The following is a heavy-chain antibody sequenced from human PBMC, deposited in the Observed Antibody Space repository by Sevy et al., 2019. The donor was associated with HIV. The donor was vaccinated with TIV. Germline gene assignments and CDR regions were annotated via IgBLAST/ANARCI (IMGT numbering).Heavy chain of an antibody. CDR3: ARIFSSSWSSHYYGMDV. J-gene: IGHJ6*02. D-gene: IGHD6-13*01. V-gene: IGHV3-23*01. CDR1: GFTFSSYA. Sequence: GGSLRLSCAASGFTFSSYAMSWVRQAPGKGLDWVLALSGSGDSAYYADSLKGRFTISRDNSKNTLYLHMNSLRAEDTAIYFCARIFSSSWSSHYYGMDVWGQGTTVTVSS. CDR2: LSGSGDSA.